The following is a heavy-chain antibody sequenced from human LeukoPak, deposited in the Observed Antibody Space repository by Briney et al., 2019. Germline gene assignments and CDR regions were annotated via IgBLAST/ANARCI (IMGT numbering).Heavy chain of an antibody. CDR2: IYPGDSDP. D-gene: IGHD2-21*01. V-gene: IGHV5-51*01. J-gene: IGHJ4*02. CDR3: ARRVGDSYFDS. Sequence: GESLKISCKGSGYSFTNYFWIAWVRQMPGKGLEWMGNIYPGDSDPRYSPSFQGQVTISADKSISTAYLQWSSLKASDTAMYYCARRVGDSYFDSWGQGTLVTVSS. CDR1: GYSFTNYFW.